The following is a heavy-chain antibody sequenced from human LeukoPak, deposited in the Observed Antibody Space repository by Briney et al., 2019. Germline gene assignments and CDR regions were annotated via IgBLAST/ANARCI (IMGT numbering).Heavy chain of an antibody. CDR1: GFTFSSYA. D-gene: IGHD6-19*01. Sequence: GGSLRLSCAASGFTFSSYAMSWVRQAPGKGLEWVSAISGSGGSTYYADSVKGRFTISRDNSKNTLYLQMNSLRAEDTAVYYCAKRGLGGSSIAVAGPYYFDYWGQGTLVTVSS. CDR3: AKRGLGGSSIAVAGPYYFDY. V-gene: IGHV3-23*01. CDR2: ISGSGGST. J-gene: IGHJ4*02.